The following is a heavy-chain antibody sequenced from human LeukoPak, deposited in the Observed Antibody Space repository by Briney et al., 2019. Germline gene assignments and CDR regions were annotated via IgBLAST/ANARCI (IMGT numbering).Heavy chain of an antibody. J-gene: IGHJ4*02. CDR2: INAYNGNT. CDR1: GYTFTSYG. V-gene: IGHV1-18*01. Sequence: ASVKVSCKASGYTFTSYGISWVRQAPGQGLEWMGWINAYNGNTNYAQKLQGRVTMTTDTSTSTAYMELRSLRSDDTAVYYCAGVGRAARLNYFDYWGQGTLVTVSS. CDR3: AGVGRAARLNYFDY. D-gene: IGHD6-6*01.